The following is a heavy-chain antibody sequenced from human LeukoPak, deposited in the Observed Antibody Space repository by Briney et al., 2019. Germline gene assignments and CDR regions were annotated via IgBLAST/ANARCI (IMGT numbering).Heavy chain of an antibody. CDR2: INPSGGST. D-gene: IGHD5-24*01. J-gene: IGHJ4*02. V-gene: IGHV1-46*01. CDR1: GYTFTIYY. Sequence: ASVTVSFKASGYTFTIYYMHWVRQAPGQGLEWMGIINPSGGSTSYAQKFQGRVTMTRDMSTSTVYMELSSLRSEDTAVYYCARDRAGSGYNPLGYGGQGTLVTVSS. CDR3: ARDRAGSGYNPLGY.